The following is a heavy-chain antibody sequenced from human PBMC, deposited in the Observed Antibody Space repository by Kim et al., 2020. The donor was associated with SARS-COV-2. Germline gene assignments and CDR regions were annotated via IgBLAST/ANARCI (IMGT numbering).Heavy chain of an antibody. CDR2: INQDGSDR. Sequence: GGSLRLSCAASGFTFNNYYMSWVRQAPGKGLEWVANINQDGSDRYYLDSVKGRFTISRDNARNSVFLQMDSLRAEDTAIYYCATDKLIVGTTGGFDYWGQGTLVSVSP. J-gene: IGHJ4*02. V-gene: IGHV3-7*01. CDR1: GFTFNNYY. CDR3: ATDKLIVGTTGGFDY. D-gene: IGHD1-26*01.